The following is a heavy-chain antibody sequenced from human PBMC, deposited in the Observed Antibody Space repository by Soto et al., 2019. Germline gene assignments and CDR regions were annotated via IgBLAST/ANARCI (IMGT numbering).Heavy chain of an antibody. V-gene: IGHV1-18*01. J-gene: IGHJ3*02. D-gene: IGHD3-3*01. CDR3: AREFSVTIFGVVTYPFDI. CDR2: ISAYNGNT. Sequence: ASVKVSCKASGYTFTSYGISWVRQAPGQGLEWMGWISAYNGNTNYAQKLQGRVTMTTDTSTSTAYMELRSLRSDDTAVYYCAREFSVTIFGVVTYPFDIWGQGTMVTVSS. CDR1: GYTFTSYG.